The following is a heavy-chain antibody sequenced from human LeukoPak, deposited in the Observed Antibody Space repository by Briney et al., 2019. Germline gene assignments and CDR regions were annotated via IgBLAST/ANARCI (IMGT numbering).Heavy chain of an antibody. CDR3: ATHRRGSSGFYFDY. V-gene: IGHV3-23*01. J-gene: IGHJ4*02. Sequence: GGSLRLSCAASGFTFSRYTMNWVRQAPGKGLEWVSAISGSGGSTYYADSVKGRFTISRDNSKNTLYLQMNSLRAEDTAVYYCATHRRGSSGFYFDYWGQGTLVTVSS. CDR2: ISGSGGST. D-gene: IGHD6-6*01. CDR1: GFTFSRYT.